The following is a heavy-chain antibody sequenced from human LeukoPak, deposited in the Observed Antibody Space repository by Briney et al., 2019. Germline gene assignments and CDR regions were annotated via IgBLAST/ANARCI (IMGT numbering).Heavy chain of an antibody. V-gene: IGHV1-2*02. CDR1: GYTFTGYY. CDR3: ASGYYDILTDYFVVFYY. CDR2: INPNSGGT. D-gene: IGHD3-9*01. Sequence: ASVKVSCKASGYTFTGYYMHWVRQAPGQGLEWMGWINPNSGGTNYAQKFQGGVTMTRDTSISTAYMELSRLRSDDTAVYYCASGYYDILTDYFVVFYYWGQGTLVTVSS. J-gene: IGHJ4*02.